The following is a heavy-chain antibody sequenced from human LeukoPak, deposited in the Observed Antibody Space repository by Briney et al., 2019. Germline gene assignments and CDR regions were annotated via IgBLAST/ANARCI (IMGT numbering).Heavy chain of an antibody. D-gene: IGHD4-11*01. CDR3: AKAGSPGTVTTY. V-gene: IGHV3-23*01. Sequence: GGSLRLSCAASGFTFSSYAMSWVRQAPGKGLEWVSAVSGSGGSTYYADSVKGRFTISRDNSKNTLYLQMNSLRAEDTAVYYCAKAGSPGTVTTYWGQGTLVTVSS. J-gene: IGHJ4*02. CDR1: GFTFSSYA. CDR2: VSGSGGST.